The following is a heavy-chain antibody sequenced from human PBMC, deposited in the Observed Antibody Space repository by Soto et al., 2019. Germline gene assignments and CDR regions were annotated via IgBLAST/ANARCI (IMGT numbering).Heavy chain of an antibody. CDR1: GYPVTAYY. CDR3: ARGGGVGVAGSAAFDM. J-gene: IGHJ3*02. Sequence: QLHLVQSGAVVKKPGASVTVSCSASGYPVTAYYMHWVRQAPGRGLEWMGGINPATGAAKYTQTFQGRVTMTRATSTSTVFMELCGLTSEDTAVFYCARGGGVGVAGSAAFDMWGQGTLVTVYS. D-gene: IGHD3-3*01. CDR2: INPATGAA. V-gene: IGHV1-2*02.